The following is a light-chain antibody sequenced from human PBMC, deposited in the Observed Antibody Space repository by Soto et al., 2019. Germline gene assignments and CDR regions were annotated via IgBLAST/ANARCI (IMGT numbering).Light chain of an antibody. J-gene: IGKJ2*01. Sequence: IPMTQSPSTVSASVGDRVTITCRARQAVNSWVAWYQHKSGKAPKLLIYRAATLENGVPSRFSGSGSETELTLTISGLQPDDSGTYYCQQYYAYSYTFGQGTKVEIK. V-gene: IGKV1-5*03. CDR1: QAVNSW. CDR2: RAA. CDR3: QQYYAYSYT.